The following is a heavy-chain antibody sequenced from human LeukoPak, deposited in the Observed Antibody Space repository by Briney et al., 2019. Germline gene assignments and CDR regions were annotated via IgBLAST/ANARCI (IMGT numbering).Heavy chain of an antibody. D-gene: IGHD2-8*02. J-gene: IGHJ4*02. CDR1: GFTFSSFA. CDR3: AKPRTTGLGWAQFDY. Sequence: GGSLRLSCAASGFTFSSFAMTWVRQAPGKGLEWVSGFDGNGPNTYYADSVKGRWTISGDNSRNTLYLEMNSLRPEDTAIYYCAKPRTTGLGWAQFDYWGQGSLVTVSS. V-gene: IGHV3-23*01. CDR2: FDGNGPNT.